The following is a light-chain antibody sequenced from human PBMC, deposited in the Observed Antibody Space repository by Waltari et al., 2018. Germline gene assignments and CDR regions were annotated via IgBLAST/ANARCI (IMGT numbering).Light chain of an antibody. CDR1: SSDVGGYNY. CDR2: EVS. Sequence: QSALTQPASVSGSPGQSLTISCTGTSSDVGGYNYVSWYQQHPGKAPKLMIYEVSNRPAGVSNRCSGSKSGNTASLTISGLQAEDEADYYCSSYTSSSTQVFGGGTKLTVL. V-gene: IGLV2-14*01. J-gene: IGLJ2*01. CDR3: SSYTSSSTQV.